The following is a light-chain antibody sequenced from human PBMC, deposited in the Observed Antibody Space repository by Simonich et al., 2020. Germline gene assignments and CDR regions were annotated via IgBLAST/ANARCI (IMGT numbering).Light chain of an antibody. Sequence: QLVLTQSPSASASLGASVKLTCTLSSGHSSYSIAWHQQQPEKGPRYLMKLNSDGSHSKGDGIPDRFSGSSSGAGRYLTISSLQSEDEADYYCQTWGTGINWVFGGGTKLTVL. CDR1: SGHSSYS. CDR3: QTWGTGINWV. V-gene: IGLV4-69*01. J-gene: IGLJ3*02. CDR2: LNSDGSH.